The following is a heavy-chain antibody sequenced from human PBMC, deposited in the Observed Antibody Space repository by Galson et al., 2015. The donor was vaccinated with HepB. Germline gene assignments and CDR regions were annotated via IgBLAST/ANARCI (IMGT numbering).Heavy chain of an antibody. CDR2: LYYTGST. CDR1: GGSIRGGSYY. CDR3: AREGDIGVVRGSRPNDAFEI. Sequence: TLSLTCTVSGGSIRGGSYYWGWVRQPPGKGLEWIGSLYYTGSTYYNPSLTSRVTISVDTSKNQFSLKLSSVTAADTAVYYCAREGDIGVVRGSRPNDAFEIWGQGTRVTVSS. D-gene: IGHD2-15*01. V-gene: IGHV4-39*07. J-gene: IGHJ3*02.